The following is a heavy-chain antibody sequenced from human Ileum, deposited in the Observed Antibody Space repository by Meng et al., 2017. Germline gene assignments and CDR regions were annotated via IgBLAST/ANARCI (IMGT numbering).Heavy chain of an antibody. CDR3: ASSTSGPELNY. V-gene: IGHV4-30-2*01. CDR1: GGSISSSAYS. D-gene: IGHD2/OR15-2a*01. CDR2: IYQVGST. J-gene: IGHJ4*02. Sequence: HLQLQESGSGLVTSSQTLSLTCTVSGGSISSSAYSWTWIRQPPGKGLEWIGYIYQVGSTNYNPSLKRRVTIFVDTSKNQFSLKLTSVTAADTAVYYCASSTSGPELNYWGQGTLVTVSS.